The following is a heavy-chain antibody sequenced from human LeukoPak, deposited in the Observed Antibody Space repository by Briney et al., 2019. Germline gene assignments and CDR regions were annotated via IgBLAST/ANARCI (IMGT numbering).Heavy chain of an antibody. CDR2: IYYSGST. J-gene: IGHJ4*02. CDR3: ARIPYDILTADYYFDY. D-gene: IGHD3-9*01. Sequence: SETLSPTCTVSGGSISSYYWSWIRQPPGKGLEWIGYIYYSGSTNYNPSLKSRVTTSVDTSKNQFSLKLSSVTAADTAVYYCARIPYDILTADYYFDYWGQGTLVTVSS. CDR1: GGSISSYY. V-gene: IGHV4-59*08.